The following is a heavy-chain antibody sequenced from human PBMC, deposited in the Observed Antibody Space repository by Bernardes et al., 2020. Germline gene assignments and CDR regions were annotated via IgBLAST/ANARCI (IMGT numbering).Heavy chain of an antibody. CDR2: ISSSSSTI. V-gene: IGHV3-48*01. D-gene: IGHD6-19*01. CDR1: GFTFSRYS. J-gene: IGHJ6*03. CDR3: ARDGWTHLYYYLDV. Sequence: GGSLRLSCAASGFTFSRYSIHWVRQPPGKGLEWVSYISSSSSTIHYADSVRGRFTISRDNAKNSVFLQMNSLRAEDTAVYFCARDGWTHLYYYLDVWGKGTTVTVSS.